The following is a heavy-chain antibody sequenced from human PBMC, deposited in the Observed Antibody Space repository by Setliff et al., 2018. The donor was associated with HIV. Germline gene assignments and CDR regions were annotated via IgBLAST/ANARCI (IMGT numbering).Heavy chain of an antibody. Sequence: SETLSLTCTVSGGSISSSTYYWGWIRQPPGKGLEWIGYIHYSGSSNYNPSLKSRVSISRDTSKKQVSLKLNSVTAADTAVYYCARGLSIFGVATPGFYSFMDVWGKGTTVTVSS. CDR2: IHYSGSS. D-gene: IGHD3-3*01. CDR1: GGSISSSTYY. J-gene: IGHJ6*03. V-gene: IGHV4-61*05. CDR3: ARGLSIFGVATPGFYSFMDV.